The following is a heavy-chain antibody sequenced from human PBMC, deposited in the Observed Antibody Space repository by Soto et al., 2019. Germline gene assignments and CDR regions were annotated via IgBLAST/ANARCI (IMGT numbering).Heavy chain of an antibody. CDR1: GFTFSSYS. D-gene: IGHD1-26*01. Sequence: AGGSLRLSCAASGFTFSSYSMNWVRQAPGKVLEWVSSISSSSSYIYYADSVKGRFTISRDNAKNSPYLQMNSLRAEDTAVYYCARELSGNYFAFDLWGQGTMVTVSS. J-gene: IGHJ3*01. V-gene: IGHV3-21*01. CDR2: ISSSSSYI. CDR3: ARELSGNYFAFDL.